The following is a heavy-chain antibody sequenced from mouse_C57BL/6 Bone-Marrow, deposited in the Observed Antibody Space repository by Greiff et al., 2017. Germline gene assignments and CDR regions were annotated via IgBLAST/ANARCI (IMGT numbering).Heavy chain of an antibody. D-gene: IGHD4-1*01. Sequence: EVQVVESGGDLVKPGGSLKLSCAASGFTFSSYGMSWVRQTPDKRLEWVATISSGGSYTYYPDSVKGRFTFSRDNAKNTLYLQMSSLKSEDTATYYCAGGLGDFDSWGQGTTLTVSS. J-gene: IGHJ2*01. CDR1: GFTFSSYG. V-gene: IGHV5-6*01. CDR2: ISSGGSYT. CDR3: AGGLGDFDS.